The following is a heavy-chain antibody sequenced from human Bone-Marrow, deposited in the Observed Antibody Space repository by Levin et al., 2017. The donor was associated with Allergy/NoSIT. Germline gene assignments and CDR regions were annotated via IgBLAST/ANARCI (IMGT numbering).Heavy chain of an antibody. CDR3: ARERYSDC. CDR2: IKQDGSEK. CDR1: GFTLSSYW. V-gene: IGHV3-7*01. D-gene: IGHD2-15*01. Sequence: GGSLRLSCAASGFTLSSYWMTWVRQAPGKGLEWVANIKQDGSEKNYVDSVKGRFTISRDNAKNSLYLQMNSLRAEDTAMYYCARERYSDCWGEGTLVTVSS. J-gene: IGHJ4*02.